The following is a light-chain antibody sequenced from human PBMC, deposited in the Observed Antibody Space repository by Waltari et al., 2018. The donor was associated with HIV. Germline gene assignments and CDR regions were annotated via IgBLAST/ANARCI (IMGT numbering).Light chain of an antibody. J-gene: IGLJ2*01. Sequence: QLVLTQSPSASASLGASVKLTCTLSSGHSAYAIAWHQQQPEKGPRYLMKLNSDGSHRKGDGIPDRFSGSSSGTERYLTISSLQSEDGADYYCQTWGNGFVIFGGGTKLSVL. V-gene: IGLV4-69*01. CDR3: QTWGNGFVI. CDR2: LNSDGSH. CDR1: SGHSAYA.